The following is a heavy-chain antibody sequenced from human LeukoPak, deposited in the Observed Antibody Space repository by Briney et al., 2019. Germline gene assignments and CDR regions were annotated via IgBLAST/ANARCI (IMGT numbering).Heavy chain of an antibody. CDR1: GYTFTSYG. V-gene: IGHV1-18*01. CDR2: ISAYNGNT. J-gene: IGHJ5*02. CDR3: ARDDCSSTSCYTRWFDP. D-gene: IGHD2-2*02. Sequence: ASVKVSRKASGYTFTSYGISWVRQAPGQGLEWMGWISAYNGNTNYAQKLQGRVTMTTDTSTSTAYMELRSLRSDDTAVYYCARDDCSSTSCYTRWFDPWGQGTLVTVSS.